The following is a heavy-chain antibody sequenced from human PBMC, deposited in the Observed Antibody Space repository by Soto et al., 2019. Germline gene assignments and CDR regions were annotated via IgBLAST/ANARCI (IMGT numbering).Heavy chain of an antibody. CDR1: GGSITNYY. D-gene: IGHD3-10*01. CDR2: IQYNGYS. J-gene: IGHJ6*02. V-gene: IGHV4-59*08. Sequence: QVQLQESGPGLVKPSETLSLTCTVSGGSITNYYCSWFRQPPGKGLEWIGYIQYNGYSAYNLSLKRRVSMSMATSKTQFSLRVESVTATDTAVYYCARHGFGPLHGLVEVWGQGTTVIVSS. CDR3: ARHGFGPLHGLVEV.